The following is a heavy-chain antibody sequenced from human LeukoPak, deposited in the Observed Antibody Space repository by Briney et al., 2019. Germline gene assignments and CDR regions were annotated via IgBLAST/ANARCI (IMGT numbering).Heavy chain of an antibody. D-gene: IGHD2-21*02. CDR3: ARFPIVVVTAIPEFDC. CDR1: GYTFTSYG. CDR2: ISAYNGNT. J-gene: IGHJ4*02. V-gene: IGHV1-18*01. Sequence: GASVKVSCKASGYTFTSYGISWVRQAPGQGLEWMGWISAYNGNTNYAQKLQGRVTMTTDTSTSTAYMELRSLRSDDTAVYYCARFPIVVVTAIPEFDCWGQGTLVTVSS.